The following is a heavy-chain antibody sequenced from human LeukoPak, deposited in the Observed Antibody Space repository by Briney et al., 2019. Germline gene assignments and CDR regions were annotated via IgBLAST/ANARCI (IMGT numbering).Heavy chain of an antibody. CDR2: IYPGDSDT. D-gene: IGHD3-16*01. CDR3: ARRPGGIRRYFDL. Sequence: PGESLKISCKGSGYSFTSNWIGWVRQMPGKGLEWMGSIYPGDSDTRYSPSFQGQVTISADKSISTAYLQWSSLKASDTAMYYCARRPGGIRRYFDLWGRGTLVTVSS. J-gene: IGHJ2*01. V-gene: IGHV5-51*01. CDR1: GYSFTSNW.